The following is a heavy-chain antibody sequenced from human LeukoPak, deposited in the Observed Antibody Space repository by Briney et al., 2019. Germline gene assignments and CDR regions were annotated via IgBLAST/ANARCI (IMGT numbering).Heavy chain of an antibody. V-gene: IGHV1-2*02. CDR2: INPNSGGT. J-gene: IGHJ4*02. D-gene: IGHD1-26*01. CDR1: GYTFTGYY. Sequence: ASVKVSCKASGYTFTGYYMHWVRQAPGQGLEWMGWINPNSGGTNYAQKFQGRVTTTRDTSISTAYMELSRLRSDDTAVYYCARGSGSYGRGFDYWGQGTLVTVSS. CDR3: ARGSGSYGRGFDY.